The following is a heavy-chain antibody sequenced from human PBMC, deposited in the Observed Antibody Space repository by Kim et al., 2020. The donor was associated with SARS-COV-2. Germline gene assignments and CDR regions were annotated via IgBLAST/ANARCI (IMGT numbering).Heavy chain of an antibody. Sequence: GGSLRLSCAASGFTFSSYAMHWVRQAPGKGLEWVAVISYDGSNKYYADSVKGRFTISRDNSKNTLYLQMNSLRAEDTAVYYCARARVVVLPAAPDYWGQG. V-gene: IGHV3-30*04. CDR2: ISYDGSNK. CDR3: ARARVVVLPAAPDY. CDR1: GFTFSSYA. D-gene: IGHD2-2*01. J-gene: IGHJ4*02.